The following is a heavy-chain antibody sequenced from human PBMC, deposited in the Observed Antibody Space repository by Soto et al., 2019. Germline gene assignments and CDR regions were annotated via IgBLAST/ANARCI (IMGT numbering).Heavy chain of an antibody. V-gene: IGHV3-21*01. CDR3: ARPPYTEDSSSSDYYYGMDV. CDR2: ISSSSSYI. CDR1: GFTFNSYS. J-gene: IGHJ6*02. D-gene: IGHD6-6*01. Sequence: PGSSLRLSCAASGFTFNSYSMNWVLQAPGTGLEWVSSISSSSSYIYYADSVKGRFTISRDNAKNSLYLQMNSLRAEDTAVYYCARPPYTEDSSSSDYYYGMDVWRQGTTVTVSS.